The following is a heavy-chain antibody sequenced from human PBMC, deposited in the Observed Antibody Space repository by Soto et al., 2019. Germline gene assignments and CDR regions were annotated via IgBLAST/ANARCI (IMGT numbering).Heavy chain of an antibody. V-gene: IGHV1-2*02. Sequence: QLHLVQSGAVVKKPGASVTVSCSASGYPVTAYYMHWVRQAPGRGLEWRGGINPATGSAKYTQTFQGRATMARDPSTSTVFMELSGLTSEDTAVFYCARGGGVGVAGSAAFDMWGQGTLVTVSS. J-gene: IGHJ3*02. CDR3: ARGGGVGVAGSAAFDM. D-gene: IGHD3-3*01. CDR1: GYPVTAYY. CDR2: INPATGSA.